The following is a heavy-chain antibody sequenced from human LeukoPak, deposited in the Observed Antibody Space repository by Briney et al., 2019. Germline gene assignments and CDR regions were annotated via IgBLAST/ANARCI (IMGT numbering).Heavy chain of an antibody. J-gene: IGHJ3*01. V-gene: IGHV3-13*01. CDR1: GFTLSNFA. Sequence: GGSLRLSCAASGFTLSNFAMHWVRQATGKGLEWVSAIGTAGDTFYPGSVKGRFTISRENAKNSLYLQMNSLRAEDTAVYYCARGGQYYDSSGYIPWGQGTMVTVSS. CDR2: IGTAGDT. CDR3: ARGGQYYDSSGYIP. D-gene: IGHD3-22*01.